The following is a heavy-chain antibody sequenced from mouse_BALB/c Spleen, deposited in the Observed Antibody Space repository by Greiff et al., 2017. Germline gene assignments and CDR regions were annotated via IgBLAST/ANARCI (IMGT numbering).Heavy chain of an antibody. V-gene: IGHV14-3*02. Sequence: VQLQQSGAELVKPGASVKLSCTASGFNIKDTYMHWVKQRPEQGLEWIGRIDPANGNTKYDPKFQGKATITADTSSNTAYLQLSSLTSEDTAVYYCARVIYYGNYDVWGAGTTVTVSS. J-gene: IGHJ1*01. CDR3: ARVIYYGNYDV. CDR2: IDPANGNT. D-gene: IGHD2-1*01. CDR1: GFNIKDTY.